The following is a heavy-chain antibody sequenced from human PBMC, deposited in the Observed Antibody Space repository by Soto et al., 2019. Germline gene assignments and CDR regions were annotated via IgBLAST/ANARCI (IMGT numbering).Heavy chain of an antibody. CDR1: GESISSSSYY. D-gene: IGHD2-21*02. J-gene: IGHJ4*02. CDR2: IYYSGRT. CDR3: ARQRTTVVTQDYFDH. V-gene: IGHV4-39*01. Sequence: SETLSLTCIVSGESISSSSYYWGWIRQPPGKGLEWIGSIYYSGRTYYNPSFKSRVTISIDTSKNQFSLKLSSVTATDTAVYYCARQRTTVVTQDYFDHWGQGALVTVSS.